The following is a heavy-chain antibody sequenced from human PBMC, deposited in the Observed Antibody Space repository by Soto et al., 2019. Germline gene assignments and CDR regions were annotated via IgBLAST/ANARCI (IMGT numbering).Heavy chain of an antibody. J-gene: IGHJ6*02. V-gene: IGHV3-48*02. CDR2: ITTTSSTM. CDR3: ARDSSGRQYYGMDV. CDR1: GFIFSDYS. Sequence: GGSLRLSCTPSGFIFSDYSMNWVRQAPGKGLEWISYITTTSSTMYYADSVKGRFTISRDNAKNSLYLQMNSLRDEDTAVYYCARDSSGRQYYGMDVWGQGTTVTVLL. D-gene: IGHD3-22*01.